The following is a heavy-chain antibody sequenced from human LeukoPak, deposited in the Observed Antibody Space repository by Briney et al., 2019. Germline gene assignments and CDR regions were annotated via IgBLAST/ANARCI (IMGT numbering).Heavy chain of an antibody. J-gene: IGHJ6*03. V-gene: IGHV3-23*01. D-gene: IGHD3-10*01. CDR2: ISGPGTIT. CDR3: TKGRSGYFYMDV. CDR1: GFTFSSYP. Sequence: GGSLRLSCAASGFTFSSYPMRWVRQAPGKGLEWVSGISGPGTITKYADSVKGRFTISRDNSKNTVYLQMNSLRDEDTAVYYCTKGRSGYFYMDVWGKGTTVTVSS.